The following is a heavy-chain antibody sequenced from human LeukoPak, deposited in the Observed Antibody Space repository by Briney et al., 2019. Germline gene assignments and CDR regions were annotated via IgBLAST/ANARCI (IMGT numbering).Heavy chain of an antibody. CDR2: ISGSGGTT. V-gene: IGHV3-23*01. Sequence: GGSLTLSCAASGFPLDNYGTSWVRQAPGKGLECVSGISGSGGTTAYADSVKGRFTISRDNCKNTLYLQMNSLRAEDTAVYYCAKDYRDFWSDYYGSFDLWGQGPRLTVSS. CDR1: GFPLDNYG. J-gene: IGHJ4*02. CDR3: AKDYRDFWSDYYGSFDL. D-gene: IGHD3-3*01.